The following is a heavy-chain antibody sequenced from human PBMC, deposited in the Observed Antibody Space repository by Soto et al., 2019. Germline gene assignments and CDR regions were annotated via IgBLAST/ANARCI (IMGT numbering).Heavy chain of an antibody. V-gene: IGHV5-10-1*01. CDR1: GYSFTSYW. D-gene: IGHD2-15*01. CDR3: ARRIYCSGGSCSSNYGMDV. J-gene: IGHJ6*02. Sequence: GESLRISCKGSGYSFTSYWISWVRQMPGKGLEWMGRIDPSDSYTNYSPSFQGHVTISADKSISTAYLQWSSLKASDTAMYYCARRIYCSGGSCSSNYGMDVWGQGTTVTVSS. CDR2: IDPSDSYT.